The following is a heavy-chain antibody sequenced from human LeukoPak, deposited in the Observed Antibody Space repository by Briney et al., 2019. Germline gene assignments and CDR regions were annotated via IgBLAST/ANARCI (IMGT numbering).Heavy chain of an antibody. V-gene: IGHV4-30-4*01. Sequence: SETLSLTCTVSGGSISSGDYYWSWIRQPPGKGLEWIGYIYYSGSTYYNPSLKSRVTISVDKSKNQFSLELSSVTAADTAVYYCARRGSGTDAFDIWGQGTMVTVSS. J-gene: IGHJ3*02. D-gene: IGHD6-19*01. CDR3: ARRGSGTDAFDI. CDR2: IYYSGST. CDR1: GGSISSGDYY.